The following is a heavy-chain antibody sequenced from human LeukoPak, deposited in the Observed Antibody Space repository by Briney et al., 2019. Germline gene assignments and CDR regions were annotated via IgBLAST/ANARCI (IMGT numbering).Heavy chain of an antibody. CDR2: ISAYNGNT. CDR3: ARARQPYSSSWSDY. D-gene: IGHD6-13*01. J-gene: IGHJ4*02. Sequence: ASVKVSCKASGYTFTSYGISWVRQAPGQGLEWMGWISAYNGNTNYAQKFQGRVTMTTDTSTSTAYMELRSLRYDDTAVYYCARARQPYSSSWSDYWGQGTLVTVSS. V-gene: IGHV1-18*01. CDR1: GYTFTSYG.